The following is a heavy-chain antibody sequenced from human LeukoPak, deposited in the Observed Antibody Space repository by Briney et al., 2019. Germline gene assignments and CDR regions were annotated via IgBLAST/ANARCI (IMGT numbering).Heavy chain of an antibody. J-gene: IGHJ3*02. CDR2: INHSGST. CDR1: GGSFSDYY. V-gene: IGHV4-34*01. Sequence: SETLSLTCAVYGGSFSDYYWSWIRQPPGKGLEWIGEINHSGSTNYNPSLKSRVTISVDKSKNQFSLKLSSVTAADTAVYYCARALSWRAFDIWGQGTMVTVSS. CDR3: ARALSWRAFDI.